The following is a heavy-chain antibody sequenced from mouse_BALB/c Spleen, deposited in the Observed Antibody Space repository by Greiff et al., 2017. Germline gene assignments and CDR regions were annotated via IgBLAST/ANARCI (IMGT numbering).Heavy chain of an antibody. CDR2: IWGDGST. CDR1: GFSLTGYG. J-gene: IGHJ4*01. D-gene: IGHD2-12*01. CDR3: ARGGLPLRRGPNYYAMDY. Sequence: QVQLKESGPGLVAPSQSLSITCTVSGFSLTGYGVNWVRQPPGKGLEWLGMIWGDGSTDYNSALKSRLSISKDNSKSQVFLKMNSLQTDDTARYYCARGGLPLRRGPNYYAMDYWGQGTSVTVSS. V-gene: IGHV2-6-7*01.